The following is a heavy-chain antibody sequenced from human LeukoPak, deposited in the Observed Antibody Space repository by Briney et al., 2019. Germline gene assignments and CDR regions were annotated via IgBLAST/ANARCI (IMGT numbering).Heavy chain of an antibody. CDR3: AKDDKASLWPSFYYSSYGMDV. D-gene: IGHD3-10*01. CDR1: GFTFSSYG. Sequence: GRSRRLACAASGFTFSSYGMHWVRQAPGKVLEWVAFISYDGSNKYYADSVKGRFTISRDNSKNTLYLQMNSLRAEDTAVYYCAKDDKASLWPSFYYSSYGMDVWGQGTTVTVSS. J-gene: IGHJ6*02. CDR2: ISYDGSNK. V-gene: IGHV3-30*18.